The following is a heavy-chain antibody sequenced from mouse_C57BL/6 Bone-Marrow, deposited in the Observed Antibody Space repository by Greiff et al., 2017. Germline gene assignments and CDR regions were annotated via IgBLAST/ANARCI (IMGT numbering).Heavy chain of an antibody. CDR1: GFTFSSYA. J-gene: IGHJ2*01. CDR2: ISDGGSYT. CDR3: ARGAGTWGYYFDY. Sequence: EVQLVESGGGLVKPGGSLKLSCAASGFTFSSYAMSWVRQTPEKRLEWVATISDGGSYTSYPDNVKGRFTIPRDKDKNNLYLQMSHLKSEDTAMYYCARGAGTWGYYFDYWGQGTTLTVSS. D-gene: IGHD3-3*01. V-gene: IGHV5-4*01.